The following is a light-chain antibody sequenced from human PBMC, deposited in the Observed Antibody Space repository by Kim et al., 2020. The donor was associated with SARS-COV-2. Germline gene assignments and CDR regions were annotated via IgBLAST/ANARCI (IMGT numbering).Light chain of an antibody. Sequence: GVKATIASTRSRGSSDDKYEQWYQQRPGDVPTTVIYEDDQSTSGVSDRFSGYIDNSSNSASLTISGLRTEDEADYYCQSYNRDNVIFGGGTQLTVL. CDR2: EDD. CDR3: QSYNRDNVI. J-gene: IGLJ2*01. V-gene: IGLV6-57*03. CDR1: RGSSDDKY.